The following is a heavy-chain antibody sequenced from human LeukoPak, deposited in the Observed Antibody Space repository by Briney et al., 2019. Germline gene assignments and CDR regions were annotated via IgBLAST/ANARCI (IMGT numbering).Heavy chain of an antibody. V-gene: IGHV4-38-2*01. D-gene: IGHD5-18*01. J-gene: IGHJ4*02. CDR3: ARAVGYSYGDY. Sequence: PSETLSLTCAVSGYSISSGYYWGWIRQPPGKGLEWIGSIYHSGSTYYNPSLKSRVTISVDTSKNQFSLKLSSVTAADTAVYYCARAVGYSYGDYLGQGTLVTVSS. CDR2: IYHSGST. CDR1: GYSISSGYY.